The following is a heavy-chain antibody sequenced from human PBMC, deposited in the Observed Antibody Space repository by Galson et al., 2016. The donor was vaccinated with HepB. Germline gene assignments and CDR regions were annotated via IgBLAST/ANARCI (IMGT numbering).Heavy chain of an antibody. Sequence: SLRLSCAGSGFTFSKHAVSWVRQAPGKGLEWVSGISGSGVTTSYADSVEGRFTVSRDNSKNTLYLQMNSLRVDDTAVYYCARESRGSGSNIWGQGTLVTVSS. V-gene: IGHV3-23*01. CDR2: ISGSGVTT. CDR1: GFTFSKHA. D-gene: IGHD5-12*01. J-gene: IGHJ4*02. CDR3: ARESRGSGSNI.